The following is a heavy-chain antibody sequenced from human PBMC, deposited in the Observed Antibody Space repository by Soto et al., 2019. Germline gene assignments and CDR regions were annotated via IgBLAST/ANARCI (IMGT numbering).Heavy chain of an antibody. CDR3: AGDPSGNAMVPQYYFDY. Sequence: QVQLQESGPGLVKPSQTLSLTCTVSGGSISSGGYYWSWIRQHPGKGLEWIGYIYYSGSTYYHPSLKHRVTISVRTSKTQFSLKLISVTAADTAVYYCAGDPSGNAMVPQYYFDYWGQGTLVTVSS. CDR1: GGSISSGGYY. V-gene: IGHV4-31*03. CDR2: IYYSGST. D-gene: IGHD5-18*01. J-gene: IGHJ4*02.